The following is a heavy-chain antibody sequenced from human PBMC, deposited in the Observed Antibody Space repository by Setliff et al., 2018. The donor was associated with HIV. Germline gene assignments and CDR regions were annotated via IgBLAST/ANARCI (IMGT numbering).Heavy chain of an antibody. CDR3: ARVVLISYDAFDI. CDR2: ISRSSSYT. V-gene: IGHV3-11*03. J-gene: IGHJ3*02. Sequence: PGGSLRLSCAASGFTFSDYYMSWISQAPGKGLEWISYISRSSSYTNYADSVKGRFTISRDNAKNSLYLQMNSLRAEDTAVYYCARVVLISYDAFDIWGQGTMVTVSS. D-gene: IGHD3-22*01. CDR1: GFTFSDYY.